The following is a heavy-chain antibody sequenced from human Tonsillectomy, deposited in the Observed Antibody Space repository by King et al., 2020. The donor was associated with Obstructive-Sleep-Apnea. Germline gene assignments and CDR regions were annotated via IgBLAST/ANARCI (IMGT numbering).Heavy chain of an antibody. J-gene: IGHJ4*02. V-gene: IGHV3-64D*06. D-gene: IGHD3-22*01. Sequence: VQLVESGGGLVQPGGSLRLACSASGFTFSSYAIHWVRQAPGKGLEYVSAINKNGGSTYYADSVKGRFSISRDNSKNMLYLQMSSLRVEDTAIYYCVKGGVYYDSSGYSVMGDHWGQGTLVTVSS. CDR1: GFTFSSYA. CDR3: VKGGVYYDSSGYSVMGDH. CDR2: INKNGGST.